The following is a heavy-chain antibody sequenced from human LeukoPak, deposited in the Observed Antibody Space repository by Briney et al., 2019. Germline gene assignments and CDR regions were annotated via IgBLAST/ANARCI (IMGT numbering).Heavy chain of an antibody. CDR2: IYYSGST. Sequence: PSETLCLTCTVSGGSISSSSYYWGWIRQPPGKGLEWIVSIYYSGSTYYNPSLKSRVTISVDTSKNQFSLKLSSLTAADTAVYYCARHSVEYSSSSAGWFDPWGQGTLVTVSS. CDR1: GGSISSSSYY. J-gene: IGHJ5*02. V-gene: IGHV4-39*01. D-gene: IGHD6-6*01. CDR3: ARHSVEYSSSSAGWFDP.